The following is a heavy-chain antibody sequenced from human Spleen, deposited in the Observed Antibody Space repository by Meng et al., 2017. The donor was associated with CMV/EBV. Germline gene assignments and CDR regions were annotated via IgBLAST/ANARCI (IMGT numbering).Heavy chain of an antibody. J-gene: IGHJ4*02. CDR3: ARDGNGAPYYVDY. D-gene: IGHD2-8*01. CDR1: GFIFNTYG. Sequence: GESLKISCAASGFIFNTYGMHWVRQAPGKGLEWVTFIRYDGSKSYSADSVKGRFTISRDNSKNTLYLQMNSLRPEDTAVYYCARDGNGAPYYVDYWGQGTLVTVSS. CDR2: IRYDGSKS. V-gene: IGHV3-30*02.